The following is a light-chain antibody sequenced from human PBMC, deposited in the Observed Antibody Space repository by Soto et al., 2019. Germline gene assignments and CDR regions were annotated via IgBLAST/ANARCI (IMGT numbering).Light chain of an antibody. V-gene: IGKV1-39*01. CDR2: AAS. CDR3: QQSYSTSYT. Sequence: DIQMTQSPSSLSASVGDRVTITCRASQSIGSYLTWYQQKPGKAPKLLLDAASSLQSGVPSWFRGRGAGRDFTLTTSKLQPEDFATCYCQQSYSTSYTCGQGTKLEIK. CDR1: QSIGSY. J-gene: IGKJ2*01.